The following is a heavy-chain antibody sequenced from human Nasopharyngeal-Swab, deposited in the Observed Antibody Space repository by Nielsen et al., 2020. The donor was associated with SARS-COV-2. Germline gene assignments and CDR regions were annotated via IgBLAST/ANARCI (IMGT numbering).Heavy chain of an antibody. CDR2: ISWNSGSI. CDR3: AKDHGYYYGMDV. J-gene: IGHJ6*02. CDR1: GFTFDDYA. V-gene: IGHV3-9*01. Sequence: SLKISCAASGFTFDDYAMHWVRQAPGKGLEWVSGISWNSGSIGYADSVKGRFTISRDNAKNSLYLQMNRLRAEDTALYYCAKDHGYYYGMDVWGQGTTVTVSS.